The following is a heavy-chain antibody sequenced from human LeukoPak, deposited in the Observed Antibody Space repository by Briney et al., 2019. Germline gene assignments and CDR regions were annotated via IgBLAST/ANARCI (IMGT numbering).Heavy chain of an antibody. CDR2: LYYSGST. J-gene: IGHJ4*02. V-gene: IGHV4-39*01. D-gene: IGHD3-9*01. CDR1: GGSISSSSYY. CDR3: ASTYYDVLTTLHN. Sequence: TETLSLTCTVSGGSISSSSYYWGWIRQPPGKGLEWIVSLYYSGSTYYNPSLKSRVTISLDTSKNQFSLRLSSVTAADTALYYCASTYYDVLTTLHNWGQGTLVTVSS.